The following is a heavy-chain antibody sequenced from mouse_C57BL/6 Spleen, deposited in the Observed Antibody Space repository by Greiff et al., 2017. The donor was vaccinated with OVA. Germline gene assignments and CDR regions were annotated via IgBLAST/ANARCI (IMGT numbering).Heavy chain of an antibody. J-gene: IGHJ4*01. CDR3: ASLHYGSSSYAMDY. CDR2: IWGVGST. CDR1: GFSLTSYG. Sequence: QVQLKQSGPGLVAPSQSLSITCTVSGFSLTSYGVDWVRQSPGKGLEWLGVIWGVGSTNYNSALKSRLSISKDNSKSQVFLKMNSLQTDDTAMYYCASLHYGSSSYAMDYWGQGTSVTVSS. D-gene: IGHD1-1*01. V-gene: IGHV2-6*01.